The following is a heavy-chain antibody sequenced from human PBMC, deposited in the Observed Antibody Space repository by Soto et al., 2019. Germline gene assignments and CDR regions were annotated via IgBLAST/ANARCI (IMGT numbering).Heavy chain of an antibody. V-gene: IGHV5-10-1*01. Sequence: PGQSLKISSKGSGYTFTSYWISWVLQMAGKGLAWMGRLDPSDSYTNYSPSFQGHVTTAADKSISTAYLQWSSLKASDTAMYYCARHTIGYCSGGSCPGVNYYYYYGMDVWGQGTTVTVSS. CDR1: GYTFTSYW. D-gene: IGHD2-15*01. CDR3: ARHTIGYCSGGSCPGVNYYYYYGMDV. CDR2: LDPSDSYT. J-gene: IGHJ6*02.